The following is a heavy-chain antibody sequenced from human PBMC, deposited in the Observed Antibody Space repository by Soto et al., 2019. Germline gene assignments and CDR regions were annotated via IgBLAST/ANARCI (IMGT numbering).Heavy chain of an antibody. CDR1: GDTFTVND. V-gene: IGHV1-18*04. Sequence: ASVKVACKASGDTFTVNDMHWVRQAPGQGLEWMGWISTYNGNTKYAQKLQGRVTMTTDTSTSTAYMELRSLRSDDTAVFYCAREMVRGVGSDYWGQGTLVTVSS. J-gene: IGHJ4*02. CDR2: ISTYNGNT. CDR3: AREMVRGVGSDY. D-gene: IGHD3-10*01.